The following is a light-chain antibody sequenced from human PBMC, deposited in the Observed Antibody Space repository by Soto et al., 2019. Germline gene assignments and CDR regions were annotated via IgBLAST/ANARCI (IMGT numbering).Light chain of an antibody. CDR3: MQGTHWPIT. J-gene: IGKJ5*01. CDR2: KVS. V-gene: IGKV2-30*02. Sequence: DPVMTQSPLSRTVTPGEPASISCRSHQSLVHSDGIAYFSWFQQRPGRSPRRLIYKVSNRDSGVPARFSGSGSGTDFALKISRVEAEDVGVYYCMQGTHWPITFGQGTRLEIK. CDR1: QSLVHSDGIAY.